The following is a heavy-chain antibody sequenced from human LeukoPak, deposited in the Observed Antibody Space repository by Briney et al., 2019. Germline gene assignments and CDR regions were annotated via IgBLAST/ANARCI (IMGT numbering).Heavy chain of an antibody. Sequence: PGGSLRLSCAASGFTFSDQSMNWVRQAPGKGLEWVSSISSNSLHIFYADSVKGRFTISRDNSKNTLYLQMNSLRAEDTAVYYCAGTSSSSTPDLDYWGQGTLVTVSS. CDR2: ISSNSLHI. V-gene: IGHV3-21*01. CDR3: AGTSSSSTPDLDY. J-gene: IGHJ4*02. CDR1: GFTFSDQS. D-gene: IGHD2-2*01.